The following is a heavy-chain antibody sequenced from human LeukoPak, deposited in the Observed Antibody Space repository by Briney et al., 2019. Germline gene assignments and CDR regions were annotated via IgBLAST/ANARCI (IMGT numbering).Heavy chain of an antibody. Sequence: GGSLRLSCAASGFTFSSYWMHWVRQAPGKGLVRLSRISTDGTSTTYADSVRGRITISRDNAKNTVYLQMGSLRAEDTALYYCVRSLYRSRTDDWGQGTLVTVSS. CDR3: VRSLYRSRTDD. CDR1: GFTFSSYW. J-gene: IGHJ4*02. D-gene: IGHD2-15*01. V-gene: IGHV3-74*01. CDR2: ISTDGTST.